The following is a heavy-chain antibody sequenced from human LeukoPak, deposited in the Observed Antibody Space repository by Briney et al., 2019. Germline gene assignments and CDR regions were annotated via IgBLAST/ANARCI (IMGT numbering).Heavy chain of an antibody. D-gene: IGHD3-9*01. CDR1: GFTFTTYG. Sequence: GGSLRLSCAASGFTFTTYGMHWVRQAPGKGLEWVAFIQNDEIDKFYADSVKGRFTISRDNSKNILYLQMDSLRAEDTAVYYCTTGYDILIYWGQGTLVTVSS. V-gene: IGHV3-30*02. J-gene: IGHJ4*02. CDR2: IQNDEIDK. CDR3: TTGYDILIY.